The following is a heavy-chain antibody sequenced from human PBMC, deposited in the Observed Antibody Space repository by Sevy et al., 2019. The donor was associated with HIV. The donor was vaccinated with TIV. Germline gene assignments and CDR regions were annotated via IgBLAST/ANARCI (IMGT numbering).Heavy chain of an antibody. D-gene: IGHD1-1*01. V-gene: IGHV3-30-3*01. CDR3: ARQTTGTATFDY. CDR1: GFTFSSYA. Sequence: GGSLRLSCAASGFTFSSYAMHWVRQAPGKGLEWVAVISYDGSNKYYADSVKGRFTIYRDNSKNTLYLQMNSLRAEDTAVYYCARQTTGTATFDYWGQGTLVTVSS. CDR2: ISYDGSNK. J-gene: IGHJ4*02.